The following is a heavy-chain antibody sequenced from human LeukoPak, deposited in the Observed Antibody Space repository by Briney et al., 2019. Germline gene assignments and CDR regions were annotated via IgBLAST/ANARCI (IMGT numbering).Heavy chain of an antibody. CDR2: INPSGGST. CDR1: GYTFTSYY. CDR3: ARGYNARTIYSSGWEVDY. Sequence: ASVKVSCKASGYTFTSYYMHWVRQAPGQGLEWMGIINPSGGSTSYAQKFQGRVTMTRNTSISTAYMELSSLRSEDTAVYYCARGYNARTIYSSGWEVDYWGQGTLVTVSS. J-gene: IGHJ4*02. V-gene: IGHV1-46*01. D-gene: IGHD6-19*01.